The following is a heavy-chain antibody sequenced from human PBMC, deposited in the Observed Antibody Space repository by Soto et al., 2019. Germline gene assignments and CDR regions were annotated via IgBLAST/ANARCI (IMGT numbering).Heavy chain of an antibody. CDR3: ARQVPAAIRLGWLDP. CDR1: GGSISRSTYY. D-gene: IGHD2-2*02. Sequence: SETLSLTCTVSGGSISRSTYYWGWIRQPPGKGLEWIGSIYYSGSTYYRPSLKSRVTISVDTSKNQFSLKLSSVTAADTAVYYCARQVPAAIRLGWLDPWGEGTMVAVSS. J-gene: IGHJ5*02. CDR2: IYYSGST. V-gene: IGHV4-39*01.